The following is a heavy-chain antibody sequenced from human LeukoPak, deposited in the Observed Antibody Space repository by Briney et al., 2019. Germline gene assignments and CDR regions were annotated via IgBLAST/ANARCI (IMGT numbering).Heavy chain of an antibody. V-gene: IGHV1-2*02. CDR3: AGPLVHYGSYGGLY. Sequence: GASVKVSCKASGYTFTGYYMHWVRQAPGQGPEWMGWINPNSGGTNYAQKFQGRVTMTRDTSISTAYMELSRLRSDDTAVYYCAGPLVHYGSYGGLYWGQGTLVTVSS. J-gene: IGHJ4*02. CDR2: INPNSGGT. D-gene: IGHD3-10*01. CDR1: GYTFTGYY.